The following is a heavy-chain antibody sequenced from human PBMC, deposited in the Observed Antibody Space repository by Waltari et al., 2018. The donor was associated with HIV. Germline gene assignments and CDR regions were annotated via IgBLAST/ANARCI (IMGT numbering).Heavy chain of an antibody. D-gene: IGHD2-21*01. CDR2: INPILSKA. CDR1: GGTFSSYT. J-gene: IGHJ3*02. V-gene: IGHV1-69*08. Sequence: QLVQSGAEVKKPGSSVKVSCKASGGTFSSYTISWVRLAPGQGLEWMGRINPILSKANDAQKFQGRVTITAYKATSTADMELSSLRSEDTAVYYCARAGSVWWDGAFDIWGQGTMVTVSS. CDR3: ARAGSVWWDGAFDI.